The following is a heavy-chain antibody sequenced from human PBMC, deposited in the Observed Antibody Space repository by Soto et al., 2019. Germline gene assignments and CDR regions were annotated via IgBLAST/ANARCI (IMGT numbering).Heavy chain of an antibody. Sequence: TPFLPFSVSGAPIQDGGFFWSWIRQSPGKGLEWIGHIHNSGSPYNHPSLRSRVSISADTSMNEFSLALTSVTAADTAMYYCARGSTTEIVDSWGQGILVTVSS. CDR1: GAPIQDGGFF. J-gene: IGHJ4*02. V-gene: IGHV4-30-4*08. D-gene: IGHD2-15*01. CDR3: ARGSTTEIVDS. CDR2: IHNSGSP.